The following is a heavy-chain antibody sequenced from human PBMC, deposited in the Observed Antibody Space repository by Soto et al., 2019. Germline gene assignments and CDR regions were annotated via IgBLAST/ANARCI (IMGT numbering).Heavy chain of an antibody. Sequence: SETLSLTCTVSGGSISSYYWSWIRQPPGKGLEWIGYIYYSGSTNYNPSLKSRVTISVDTSKNQFSLKLSSVTAADTAVYYCARMVQLERRDYFDYWGQGTLVTVSS. CDR3: ARMVQLERRDYFDY. V-gene: IGHV4-59*01. D-gene: IGHD1-1*01. CDR1: GGSISSYY. J-gene: IGHJ4*02. CDR2: IYYSGST.